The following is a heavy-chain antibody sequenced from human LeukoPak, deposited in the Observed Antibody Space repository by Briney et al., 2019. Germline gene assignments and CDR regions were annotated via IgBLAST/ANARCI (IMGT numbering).Heavy chain of an antibody. V-gene: IGHV4-34*01. D-gene: IGHD3-22*01. J-gene: IGHJ5*02. CDR3: AREGSITDYYDSSGYFNWFDP. CDR2: INHSGST. Sequence: SETLSLTCAVYGGSFSGYYWSWIRHPPGKGLEWIGEINHSGSTNYNPSLKSRVTISVDTSKSQFSLKLSSVTAADTAVYYCAREGSITDYYDSSGYFNWFDPWGQGTLVTVSS. CDR1: GGSFSGYY.